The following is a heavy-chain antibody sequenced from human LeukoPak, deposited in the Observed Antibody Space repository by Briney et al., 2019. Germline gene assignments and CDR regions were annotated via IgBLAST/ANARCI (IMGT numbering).Heavy chain of an antibody. V-gene: IGHV4-34*01. Sequence: SETLSLTCAVYGGSFSGYYWSWIRQPPRKGLEWIGEINHSGSTNYNPSLKSRVTISVDTSKNQFSLKLSSVTAADTAVYYCARRRYTGYSSSWYPNDYWGQGTLVTVSS. CDR3: ARRRYTGYSSSWYPNDY. J-gene: IGHJ4*02. D-gene: IGHD6-13*01. CDR2: INHSGST. CDR1: GGSFSGYY.